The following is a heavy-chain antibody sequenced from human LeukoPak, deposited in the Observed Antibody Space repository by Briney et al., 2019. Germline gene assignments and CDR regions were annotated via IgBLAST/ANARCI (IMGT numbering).Heavy chain of an antibody. Sequence: GGSLRLSCAASGFTFSDYYMSWIREAPGKGLESVSYISSSGRTIYYAESVKGRSTISRDNAKSSLYLQMKSVRAEDMAVYYCARANPILPYCFDYWGQGTLVTVSS. CDR2: ISSSGRTI. CDR3: ARANPILPYCFDY. D-gene: IGHD2-2*01. V-gene: IGHV3-11*04. CDR1: GFTFSDYY. J-gene: IGHJ4*02.